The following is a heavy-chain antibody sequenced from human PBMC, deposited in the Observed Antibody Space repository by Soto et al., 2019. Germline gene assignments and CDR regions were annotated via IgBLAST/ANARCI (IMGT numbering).Heavy chain of an antibody. D-gene: IGHD2-2*01. V-gene: IGHV2-26*01. CDR3: AQTADGVRSRTPAGWFDA. CDR1: GFSLSNAGMG. Sequence: QVTLKESGPVLVKPTETLTLTCTVSGFSLSNAGMGVSWIRQPPGKALEWLAHIFSNDERRFSTYLKNRLTISKDTFNSQVVLIMTNMDPVDTATYDCAQTADGVRSRTPAGWFDACGQGTLVTVSS. CDR2: IFSNDER. J-gene: IGHJ5*02.